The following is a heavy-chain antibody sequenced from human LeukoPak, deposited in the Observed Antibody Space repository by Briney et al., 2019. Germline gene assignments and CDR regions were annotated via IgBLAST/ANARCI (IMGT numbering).Heavy chain of an antibody. CDR2: FDPEDGET. J-gene: IGHJ4*02. CDR3: ATDLGALGLRYFDWLSLDY. V-gene: IGHV1-24*01. CDR1: GYTLTELS. Sequence: ASVKVSCKASGYTLTELSMHWVRQAPGKGLEWMGGFDPEDGETIYAQKFQGRITMTEDTSTDTAYMELSSLRSEDTAVYYCATDLGALGLRYFDWLSLDYWGQGTLVTVSS. D-gene: IGHD3-9*01.